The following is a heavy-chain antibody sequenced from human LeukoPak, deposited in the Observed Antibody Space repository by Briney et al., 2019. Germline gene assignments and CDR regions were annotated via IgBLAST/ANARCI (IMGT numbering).Heavy chain of an antibody. J-gene: IGHJ2*01. CDR1: GFTFSSYA. CDR3: AREEYCSGGSCYSTPHWYFDL. V-gene: IGHV3-23*01. CDR2: ISGSGGST. D-gene: IGHD2-15*01. Sequence: GGSLRLSCAASGFTFSSYAMSWVRQAPGKGLEWVSAISGSGGSTYYADSVKGRFTISRDNSKNTLYLQMNSLRAEDTAVYYCAREEYCSGGSCYSTPHWYFDLWGRGTLVTVSS.